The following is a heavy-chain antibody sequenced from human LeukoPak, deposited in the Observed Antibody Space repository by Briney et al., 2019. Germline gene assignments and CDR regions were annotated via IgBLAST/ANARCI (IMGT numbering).Heavy chain of an antibody. CDR2: ISGGGGST. Sequence: PGGSLRLSCAASGFTFSSYAMSWGRQAPGKGLEWVSAISGGGGSTYYADSVKGRFTISRDNSKNTLYLQMNSLRAEDTAVYYCAKDYADSSGWYVGGEVDYWGQGTLVTVSS. CDR1: GFTFSSYA. V-gene: IGHV3-23*01. J-gene: IGHJ4*02. CDR3: AKDYADSSGWYVGGEVDY. D-gene: IGHD6-19*01.